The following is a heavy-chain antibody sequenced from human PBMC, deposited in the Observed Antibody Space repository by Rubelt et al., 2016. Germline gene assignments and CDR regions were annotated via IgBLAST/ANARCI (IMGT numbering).Heavy chain of an antibody. CDR3: ARLPDYYGSGSYFQWFDP. Sequence: QVQLQESGPGLVKPSETLSLTRTVSGGSISSYYWSWIRQPPGKGLEWIGYIYYSGSTNYNPSPRMRGTSRVDTSKNQFSLKLSSGTAADTAVYYCARLPDYYGSGSYFQWFDPWGQGTLVTVSS. J-gene: IGHJ5*02. D-gene: IGHD3-10*01. V-gene: IGHV4-59*08. CDR1: GGSISSYY. CDR2: IYYSGST.